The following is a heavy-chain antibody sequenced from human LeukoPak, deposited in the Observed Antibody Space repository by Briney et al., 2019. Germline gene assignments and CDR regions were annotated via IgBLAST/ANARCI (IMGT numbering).Heavy chain of an antibody. V-gene: IGHV1-2*06. CDR3: TRDLTISGPIGI. CDR1: GYTFTGYA. D-gene: IGHD3-9*01. Sequence: ASVKVSCKASGYTFTGYAMHWVRQAPGRGLEWVGRLDPNSGGTNYAQDFQGRVTITRDTSINTAYMELSRLRSDDTAKYYCTRDLTISGPIGIWGQGTLVTVSA. CDR2: LDPNSGGT. J-gene: IGHJ4*02.